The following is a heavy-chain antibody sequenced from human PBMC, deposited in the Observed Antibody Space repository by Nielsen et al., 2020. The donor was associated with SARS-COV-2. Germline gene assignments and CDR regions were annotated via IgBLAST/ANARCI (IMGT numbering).Heavy chain of an antibody. J-gene: IGHJ4*02. CDR1: GFTFSSYA. D-gene: IGHD6-19*01. CDR2: ISYDGSNK. CDR3: ARDSSGWYLDY. Sequence: GESLKISCAASGFTFSSYAMHWVRQAPGKGLEWVAVISYDGSNKYYADSVKGRFTISRDNSKNTLYLQMNSLRAEDTAVYYCARDSSGWYLDYWGQGTLVTVSS. V-gene: IGHV3-30-3*01.